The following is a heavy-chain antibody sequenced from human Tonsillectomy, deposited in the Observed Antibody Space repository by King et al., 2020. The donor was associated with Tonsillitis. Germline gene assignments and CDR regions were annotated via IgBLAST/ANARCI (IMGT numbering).Heavy chain of an antibody. V-gene: IGHV3-15*02. J-gene: IGHJ6*02. CDR1: GFTFSNAW. Sequence: VQLVESGGALVKPGGSLRLSCAASGFTFSNAWMSWVRQAPGKGLEWVGRIKSKTDGGTTDYAAPVKGRLTISRDDSKNTLYLQMNSLKNEETAVYYCTTVSGYEIYYYNGMDVWGQGTTVTVSS. CDR2: IKSKTDGGTT. D-gene: IGHD3-9*01. CDR3: TTVSGYEIYYYNGMDV.